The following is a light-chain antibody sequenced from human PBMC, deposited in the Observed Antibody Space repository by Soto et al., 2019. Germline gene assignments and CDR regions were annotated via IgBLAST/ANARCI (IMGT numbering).Light chain of an antibody. Sequence: EIVMTQSPATLSVSPGERATLSCRASQSVSSNLAWYQQKPGQAPRLLIYGASTRATGIPARFSGSGSGTEFTLTISSLQSGDFAVYYCQQYNNWPPRGAFGQGTKVDIK. J-gene: IGKJ1*01. CDR1: QSVSSN. CDR2: GAS. V-gene: IGKV3-15*01. CDR3: QQYNNWPPRGA.